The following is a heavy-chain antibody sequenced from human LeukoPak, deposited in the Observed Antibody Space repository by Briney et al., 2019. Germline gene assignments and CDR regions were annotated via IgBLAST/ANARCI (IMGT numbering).Heavy chain of an antibody. CDR3: ARATRRSGGNGFDP. Sequence: ASVKVSCKASGYTFIGYYINWVRQAPGQGLEWMGWINPNSGGTNYAQKFQGRVTMTRDTSTSTVYMELSSLRSGDTAVYYCARATRRSGGNGFDPWGQGTLVTVSS. CDR1: GYTFIGYY. D-gene: IGHD4-23*01. J-gene: IGHJ5*02. CDR2: INPNSGGT. V-gene: IGHV1-2*02.